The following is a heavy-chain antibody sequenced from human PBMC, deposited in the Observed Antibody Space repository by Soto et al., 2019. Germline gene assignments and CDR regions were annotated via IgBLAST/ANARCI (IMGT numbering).Heavy chain of an antibody. CDR2: IYPGDSDT. CDR3: AGGGVRGVITRTRDYYGMDV. Sequence: PGESLKISCKGSGYSFTSYWIGWVRQMPGKGQEWMGIIYPGDSDTRYSPSFQGQVTISADKSISTAYLQWSSLKASDTAMYYCAGGGVRGVITRTRDYYGMDVWGQGTTVTVSS. CDR1: GYSFTSYW. V-gene: IGHV5-51*01. D-gene: IGHD3-10*01. J-gene: IGHJ6*02.